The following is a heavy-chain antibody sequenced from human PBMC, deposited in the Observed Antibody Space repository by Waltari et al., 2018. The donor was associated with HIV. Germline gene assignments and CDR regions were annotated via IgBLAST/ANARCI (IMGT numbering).Heavy chain of an antibody. V-gene: IGHV2-5*02. D-gene: IGHD4-4*01. J-gene: IGHJ4*02. CDR3: AHRLSNYGYFDY. Sequence: QITLKESGPTLVNPTQTLTLTCSFSGFSPITSGLSVAWIRQPPGKALEWLALIYWDNDKSYSPSLKSRLTITKDTSKNQVVLTMTNMDPVDTATYYCAHRLSNYGYFDYWGQGTLVTVSS. CDR1: GFSPITSGLS. CDR2: IYWDNDK.